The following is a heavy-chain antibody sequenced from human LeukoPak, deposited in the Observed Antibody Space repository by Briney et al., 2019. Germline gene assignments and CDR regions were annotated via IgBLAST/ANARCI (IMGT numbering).Heavy chain of an antibody. Sequence: KPGGSLRLSGAASGFTFSDYYMSWIRQAPGKGLEWVSYISSSGSTIYYADSVKGRFTVSRANAKNSLYLQMNSLRAEDTAVYYCTRVARYCSGGICYSGYWGQGTLVTVSS. V-gene: IGHV3-11*04. D-gene: IGHD2-15*01. CDR3: TRVARYCSGGICYSGY. J-gene: IGHJ4*02. CDR2: ISSSGSTI. CDR1: GFTFSDYY.